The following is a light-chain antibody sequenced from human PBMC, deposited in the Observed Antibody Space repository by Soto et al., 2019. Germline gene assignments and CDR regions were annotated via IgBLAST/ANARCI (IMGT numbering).Light chain of an antibody. Sequence: EIVLTQSPGTLSLSPGERATLSCRASQSVSSSYLTWCQQKPGQAPRLIIYGASSRATGVPDRFSGSGSGTDFTLTISSLEPEDFAVYYCQQYGSSPWMYTFGQGTKLEIK. CDR2: GAS. J-gene: IGKJ2*01. CDR1: QSVSSSY. V-gene: IGKV3-20*01. CDR3: QQYGSSPWMYT.